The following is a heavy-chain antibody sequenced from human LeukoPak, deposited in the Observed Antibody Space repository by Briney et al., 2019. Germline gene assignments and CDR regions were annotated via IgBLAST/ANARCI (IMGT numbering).Heavy chain of an antibody. CDR1: GGSISGHY. J-gene: IGHJ6*03. V-gene: IGHV4-59*11. CDR3: AKIQDYDFWSGYQYYYYYMDV. Sequence: PSETLSLTCTASGGSISGHYWNWIRQPPGKGLEWIGYIYDSGSTNYNPSLKSRVTISVDTSKKQFSLNLSSVTAADTAVYYCAKIQDYDFWSGYQYYYYYMDVWGKGTTVTVSS. D-gene: IGHD3-3*01. CDR2: IYDSGST.